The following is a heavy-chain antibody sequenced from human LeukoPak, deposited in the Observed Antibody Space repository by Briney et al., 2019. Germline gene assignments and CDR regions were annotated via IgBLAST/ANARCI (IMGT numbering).Heavy chain of an antibody. V-gene: IGHV4-59*11. CDR2: IYYSGST. CDR3: ARDREGGYNDY. D-gene: IGHD3-22*01. Sequence: SETLSLTCTVSGGSISSHYWSWIRQPPGKGLEWIGYIYYSGSTNYNPSLKSRVTTSVDTSKNQFSLKLSSVTAADTAVYYCARDREGGYNDYWGQGTLVTVSS. J-gene: IGHJ4*02. CDR1: GGSISSHY.